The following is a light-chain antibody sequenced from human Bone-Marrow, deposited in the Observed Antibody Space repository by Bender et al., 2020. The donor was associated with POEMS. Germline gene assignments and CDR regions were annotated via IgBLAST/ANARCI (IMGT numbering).Light chain of an antibody. V-gene: IGLV4-69*01. Sequence: QLVLTQSPSASASLGASVKLTCTLSSGHNFYAIAWHQQQPEKGPRYLMKLNSDGSRSKVDGTPDRCSGSSSGAERYLTISSLQAGDEDGYYCAAWYAGLSGGVFCGGTKLTVL. J-gene: IGLJ3*02. CDR1: SGHNFYA. CDR2: LNSDGSR. CDR3: AAWYAGLSGGV.